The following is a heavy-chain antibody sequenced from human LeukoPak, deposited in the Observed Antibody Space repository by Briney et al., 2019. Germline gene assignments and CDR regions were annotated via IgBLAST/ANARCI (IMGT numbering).Heavy chain of an antibody. Sequence: SSETLSLTCAVYGGSFSGYYWSWIRQPPGKGLEWIGEINHGGSTNYNPSLKSRVTISVDTSKNQFPLKLSSVTAADTAVYYCARGMLGYCSSTSCFGKQYNWFDPWGQGTLVTVSS. CDR1: GGSFSGYY. CDR2: INHGGST. V-gene: IGHV4-34*01. CDR3: ARGMLGYCSSTSCFGKQYNWFDP. D-gene: IGHD2-2*01. J-gene: IGHJ5*02.